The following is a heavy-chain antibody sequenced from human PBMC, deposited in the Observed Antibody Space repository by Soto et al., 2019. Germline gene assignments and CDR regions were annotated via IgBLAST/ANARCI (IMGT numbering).Heavy chain of an antibody. D-gene: IGHD3-16*02. J-gene: IGHJ3*02. CDR1: GYSFTSYW. CDR3: ARIITITFGGVIALDAFDI. Sequence: GESLKISCKGSGYSFTSYWIGWVRQMPGKGLEWMGIIYPGDSDTRYSPSFQGQVTISADKSISTAYLQWSSLKASDTAMYYCARIITITFGGVIALDAFDIWGQGTMVTVSS. CDR2: IYPGDSDT. V-gene: IGHV5-51*01.